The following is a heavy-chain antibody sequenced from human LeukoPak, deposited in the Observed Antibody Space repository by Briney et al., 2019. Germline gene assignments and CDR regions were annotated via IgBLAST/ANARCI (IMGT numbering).Heavy chain of an antibody. CDR1: GGSFSGYY. J-gene: IGHJ6*02. D-gene: IGHD3-3*01. CDR3: AREYYDFWSGHGGTYGMDV. Sequence: SETLSLTCAVYGGSFSGYYWSWIRPPPGKGLEWIGEINHSGSTNYNPSLKSRVTISVDTSKNQFSLKLSSVTAADTAVYYCAREYYDFWSGHGGTYGMDVWGQGTTVTVSS. CDR2: INHSGST. V-gene: IGHV4-34*01.